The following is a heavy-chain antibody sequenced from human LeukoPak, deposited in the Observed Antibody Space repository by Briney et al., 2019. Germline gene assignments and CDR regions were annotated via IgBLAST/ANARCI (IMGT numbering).Heavy chain of an antibody. CDR1: GGSISSYY. V-gene: IGHV4-59*01. J-gene: IGHJ3*02. Sequence: SETLSLTCTVSGGSISSYYWSWIRQPPGKGREWIGYIYYSGSTNYNPSLKSRVTISVDTSKNQFSLKLSSVTAADKAVYYCARASRIAAAGTDAFDIWGQGTMVTVSS. CDR2: IYYSGST. D-gene: IGHD6-13*01. CDR3: ARASRIAAAGTDAFDI.